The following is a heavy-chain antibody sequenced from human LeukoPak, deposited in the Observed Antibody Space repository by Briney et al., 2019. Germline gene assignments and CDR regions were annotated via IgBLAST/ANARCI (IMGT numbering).Heavy chain of an antibody. CDR3: AREYLAAGTPYYYYGMDV. CDR1: GGSNSSYY. J-gene: IGHJ6*02. V-gene: IGHV4-4*07. D-gene: IGHD6-13*01. CDR2: IYTSGST. Sequence: SETLSLTCTVSGGSNSSYYWSWIRQPAGKGLEWIGRIYTSGSTNYNPSLKSRVTMSVDTSKNQFSLKLSSVTAADTAVYYCAREYLAAGTPYYYYGMDVWGQGTTVTVSS.